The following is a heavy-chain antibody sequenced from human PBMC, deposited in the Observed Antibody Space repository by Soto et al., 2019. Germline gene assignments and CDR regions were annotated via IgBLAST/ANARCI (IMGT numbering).Heavy chain of an antibody. CDR3: ASAHLVFYGSSWSKGFYFDF. CDR2: TDHSGNA. CDR1: GNSISSGSY. D-gene: IGHD6-6*01. V-gene: IGHV4-38-2*01. Sequence: PSETLSLTCDVSGNSISSGSYWGWIRQPPGKGLEWIGTTDHSGNAYYNPSLKSRVTISIDPSKSQISLKVISVTAADTAVYYCASAHLVFYGSSWSKGFYFDFWGRGTLGAVSS. J-gene: IGHJ4*02.